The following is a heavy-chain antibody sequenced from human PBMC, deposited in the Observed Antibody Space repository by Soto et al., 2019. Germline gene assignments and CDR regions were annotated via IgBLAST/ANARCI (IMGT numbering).Heavy chain of an antibody. J-gene: IGHJ3*02. Sequence: QVQLQESGPGLVKPSQTLSLTCAVSGGSISGNGYYWNWIRQHPGKGLEWIGYISYSGRTFYSPSLKRRVTTSLDTSKNQFSLKLSSVTAPDTAIYYCARGSIFGVVLNAFDIWGQGTMVAVSS. CDR3: ARGSIFGVVLNAFDI. CDR1: GGSISGNGYY. CDR2: ISYSGRT. V-gene: IGHV4-31*11. D-gene: IGHD3-3*01.